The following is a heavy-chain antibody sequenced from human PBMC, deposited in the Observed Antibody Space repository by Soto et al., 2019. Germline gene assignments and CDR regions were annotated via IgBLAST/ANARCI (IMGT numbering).Heavy chain of an antibody. CDR2: ISGSGGTT. J-gene: IGHJ5*02. Sequence: EVQLLESGGGVVQPGGSLRLSCAASGFTFSSYAMSWVRQAPGKGLEWVSAISGSGGTTYYADSVKGRFTISRDNSKKTLHLKMNGLGAEDTAVYYCAKTRYYYGWGNHNWFDPWGQGTLVTVSS. D-gene: IGHD3-10*01. V-gene: IGHV3-23*01. CDR1: GFTFSSYA. CDR3: AKTRYYYGWGNHNWFDP.